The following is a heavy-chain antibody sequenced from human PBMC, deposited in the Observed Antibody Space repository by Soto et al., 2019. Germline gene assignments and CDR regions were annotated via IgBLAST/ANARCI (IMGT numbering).Heavy chain of an antibody. Sequence: SQTLSLTCAVYGGSFSGYYWSWIRQPPGKGLEWIGEINHSGSTNYNPSLKSRVTISVDTSKNQFSLKLSSVTAADTAVYYCAIGDDAFDIWGQGTMVTVSS. J-gene: IGHJ3*02. CDR2: INHSGST. CDR1: GGSFSGYY. V-gene: IGHV4-34*01. CDR3: AIGDDAFDI.